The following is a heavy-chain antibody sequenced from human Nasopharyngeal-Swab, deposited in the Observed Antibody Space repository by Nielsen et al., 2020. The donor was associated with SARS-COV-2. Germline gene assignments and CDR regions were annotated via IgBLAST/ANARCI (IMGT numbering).Heavy chain of an antibody. CDR3: ARDQRGPIVVKAFDI. D-gene: IGHD3-22*01. Sequence: SETLSLTCTVSGGSISSGGYYCSWISQPPGKGLEWIGYIYYIGSTYYNPSLKSRVTISVDTSKNQFSLKLSSVTAADTAVYYCARDQRGPIVVKAFDIWGQGTMVTVSS. CDR1: GGSISSGGYY. CDR2: IYYIGST. J-gene: IGHJ3*02. V-gene: IGHV4-31*03.